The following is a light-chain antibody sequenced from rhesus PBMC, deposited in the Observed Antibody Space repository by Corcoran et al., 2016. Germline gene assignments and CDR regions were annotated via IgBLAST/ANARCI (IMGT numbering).Light chain of an antibody. CDR3: QQSKNSPWT. CDR2: PTS. V-gene: IGKV7-13*01. Sequence: DIVLTQSPASLAVSPGQRTTITCRASESVSVFGINLIHWYQQKPGKPPKLLIYPTSNKDKGVRARFSGGGSGTDFTLQISPVGADDAADYYWQQSKNSPWTFGQGTKVEIK. CDR1: ESVSVFGINL. J-gene: IGKJ1*01.